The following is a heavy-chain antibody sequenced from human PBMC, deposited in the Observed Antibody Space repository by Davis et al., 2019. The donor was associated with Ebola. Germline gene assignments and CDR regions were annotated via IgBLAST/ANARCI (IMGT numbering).Heavy chain of an antibody. D-gene: IGHD2-8*01. CDR2: IIPIFGTA. V-gene: IGHV1-69*13. CDR3: SRDIGLMVYAHNWFDP. J-gene: IGHJ5*02. Sequence: AASVTVSCKASGGTFSSYAISWVRQAPGQGLEWMGGIIPIFGTANYAQKFQGRVTITADESTSTAYMELSSLRSEDTAVYYCSRDIGLMVYAHNWFDPRGQGTLVTVSS. CDR1: GGTFSSYA.